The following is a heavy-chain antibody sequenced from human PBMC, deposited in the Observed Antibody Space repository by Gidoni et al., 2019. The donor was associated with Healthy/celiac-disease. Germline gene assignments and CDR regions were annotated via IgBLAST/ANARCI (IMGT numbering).Heavy chain of an antibody. CDR2: INWNGGST. J-gene: IGHJ5*02. Sequence: EVQLVESGGGVVRPGGSRRLSCAASGFTSDDSGMRWVRRAPGTGLEWVSGINWNGGSTGYADSVKGRFTISRDNAKNSLYLQMNSLRAEDTALYHCARDSSGWYGQTGFDPWGQGTLVTVSS. CDR1: GFTSDDSG. CDR3: ARDSSGWYGQTGFDP. D-gene: IGHD6-19*01. V-gene: IGHV3-20*01.